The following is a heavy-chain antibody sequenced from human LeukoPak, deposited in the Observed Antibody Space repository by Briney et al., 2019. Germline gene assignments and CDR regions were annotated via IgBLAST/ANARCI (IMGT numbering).Heavy chain of an antibody. CDR3: ARGVGFGELFGY. Sequence: SETLSLTCTVSGGSISSGDYYWSWIRQPPGKGLEWIGYIYYSGSTYYNPSLKSRVTISVDTPKNQFSLKLSSVTAADTAVYYCARGVGFGELFGYWGQGTLVTVSS. D-gene: IGHD3-10*01. V-gene: IGHV4-30-4*01. J-gene: IGHJ4*02. CDR1: GGSISSGDYY. CDR2: IYYSGST.